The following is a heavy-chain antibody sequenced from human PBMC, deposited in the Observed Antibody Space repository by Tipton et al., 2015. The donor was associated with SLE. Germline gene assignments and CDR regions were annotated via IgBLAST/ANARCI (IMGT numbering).Heavy chain of an antibody. D-gene: IGHD3-10*02. Sequence: SLRLSCAASGFTFSSYAMSWVRQAPGKGLEWVSAISGSGGSTYYADSVKGRFTISRDNSKNTLYLQMNSLRAEDTAVYYCARLFEGYYYYMDVWGKGTTVTVSS. CDR2: ISGSGGST. CDR3: ARLFEGYYYYMDV. J-gene: IGHJ6*03. V-gene: IGHV3-23*01. CDR1: GFTFSSYA.